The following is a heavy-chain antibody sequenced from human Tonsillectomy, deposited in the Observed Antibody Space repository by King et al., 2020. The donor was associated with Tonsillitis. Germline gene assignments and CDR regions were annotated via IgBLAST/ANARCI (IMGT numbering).Heavy chain of an antibody. J-gene: IGHJ4*02. CDR3: SPVGRGWFPCY. Sequence: VQLVESGGGLVQPGRSLRLSCTTSGFTFEDYALSWFRQAPGKGLEWVGFIRSEAAGGAKEYAASVNGRFVISRDDSKSIAYLQMYSLKTEDTAMYYFSPVGRGWFPCYWGPGTLVIGSS. V-gene: IGHV3-49*03. D-gene: IGHD6-19*01. CDR2: IRSEAAGGAK. CDR1: GFTFEDYA.